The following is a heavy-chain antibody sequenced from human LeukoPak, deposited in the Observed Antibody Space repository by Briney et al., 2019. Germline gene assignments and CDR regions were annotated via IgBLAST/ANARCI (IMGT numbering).Heavy chain of an antibody. D-gene: IGHD6-13*01. CDR3: ARGFTEAADLFDY. CDR1: GFTFSSYW. Sequence: GGSLRLFCAASGFTFSSYWMHWVRQAPGKGLVWVSRINSDGSSTSYADAVKGRFTISRDNAKNTLYLQMNSLRAEDTAVYYCARGFTEAADLFDYWGQGTLVSVSS. V-gene: IGHV3-74*01. CDR2: INSDGSST. J-gene: IGHJ4*02.